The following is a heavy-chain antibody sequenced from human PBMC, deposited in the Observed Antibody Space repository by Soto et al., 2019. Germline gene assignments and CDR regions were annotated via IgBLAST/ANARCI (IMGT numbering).Heavy chain of an antibody. D-gene: IGHD2-15*01. V-gene: IGHV4-4*02. CDR2: IYGGGTT. J-gene: IGHJ4*02. CDR1: GGSDSSSRW. Sequence: LTYTLCGGSDSSSRWWSWVRQPPGKGLEWIGEIYGGGTTNYNPSLKSRVTISVDKSKNHFSLNLNSVAAAEAGVYYCTKDLASRVQGMLVTGSS. CDR3: TKDLAS.